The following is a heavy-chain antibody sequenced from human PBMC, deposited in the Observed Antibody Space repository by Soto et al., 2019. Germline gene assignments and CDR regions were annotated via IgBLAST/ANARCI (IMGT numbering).Heavy chain of an antibody. CDR1: GGTFSSSA. D-gene: IGHD1-1*01. CDR3: XXXXXXLQLGGNYYYILAV. J-gene: IGHJ6*02. V-gene: IGHV1-69*12. CDR2: IIPLFRTP. Sequence: QVQLVQSGAEMKEPGSSVKVSCKTSGGTFSSSAISWLRQAPGQGLEWMGGIIPLFRTPDYAQKFQGRVTIVADEXXXXXXXXXXXXXXXXXXXXXXXXXXXXLQLGGNYYYILAVWGQETTITFSS.